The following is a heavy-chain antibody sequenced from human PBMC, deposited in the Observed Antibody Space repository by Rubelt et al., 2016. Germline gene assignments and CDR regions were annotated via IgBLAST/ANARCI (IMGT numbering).Heavy chain of an antibody. D-gene: IGHD1-1*01. CDR3: ARGSDNGDY. Sequence: EVQLLESGGGLVQPGGSLRLSCAASGFTFSSYAMSWVRQAPGKGLEYVSGISSNGGSTYHADSVKGRFTISRDNSKNTLYLQMNGLRAEDTAVYYCARGSDNGDYGGQGTLVTVSS. V-gene: IGHV3-64*07. CDR2: ISSNGGST. J-gene: IGHJ4*02. CDR1: GFTFSSYA.